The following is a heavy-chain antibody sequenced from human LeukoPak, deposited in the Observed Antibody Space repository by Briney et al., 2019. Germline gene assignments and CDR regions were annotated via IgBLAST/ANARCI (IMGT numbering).Heavy chain of an antibody. CDR3: ARSLVVITPTFDY. Sequence: PGGSLRLSCAASGFTFSSYAMHWVRQAPGKGLEYVSAISSNGGSTYYANSVKGRFTISRDNSKNTLYLQMDSLRAEDMAVYYCARSLVVITPTFDYWGQGTLVTVSS. D-gene: IGHD3-22*01. CDR2: ISSNGGST. CDR1: GFTFSSYA. V-gene: IGHV3-64*01. J-gene: IGHJ4*02.